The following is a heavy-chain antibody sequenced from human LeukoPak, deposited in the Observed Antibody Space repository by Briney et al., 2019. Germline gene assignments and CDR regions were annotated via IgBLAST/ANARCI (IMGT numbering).Heavy chain of an antibody. CDR3: AKLPLRYFDWLFHYGMDV. J-gene: IGHJ6*02. V-gene: IGHV3-48*04. CDR2: ISSSGSTI. CDR1: GLTLSDHI. Sequence: GGSLRLSCTASGLTLSDHIIDWVRQAPGKGLEWVSYISSSGSTIYYADSVKGRFTISRDNAKNSLYLQMNSLRAEDTAVYYCAKLPLRYFDWLFHYGMDVWGQGTTVTVSS. D-gene: IGHD3-9*01.